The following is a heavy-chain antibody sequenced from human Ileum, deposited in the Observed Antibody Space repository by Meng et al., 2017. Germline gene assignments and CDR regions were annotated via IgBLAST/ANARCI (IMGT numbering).Heavy chain of an antibody. J-gene: IGHJ4*02. CDR3: ARGGSKYQVPD. V-gene: IGHV4-59*01. D-gene: IGHD2-2*01. CDR1: GGSISSYY. CDR2: IYYSGAT. Sequence: SETLSLTCTVSGGSISSYYWSWIRQPPGKGLEWIGYIYYSGATNYNPSLKSRVTISVDASKNQFSLNMTSVTAADTAVYYCARGGSKYQVPDWGQGTLVTVSS.